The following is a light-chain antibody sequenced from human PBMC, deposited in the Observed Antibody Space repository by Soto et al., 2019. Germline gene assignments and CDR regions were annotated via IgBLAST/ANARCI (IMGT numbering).Light chain of an antibody. J-gene: IGKJ1*01. V-gene: IGKV2-28*01. Sequence: DIVMTQSPPSLPVTPGEPASISCRSSQSLLHSNGYKYLDWYLQKPGQSPQLLIYLGSNRASGVPDRFSGSGSGTYFTLKISRVEADDVGVYYCMQALQTPPTFGQGTKVEIK. CDR3: MQALQTPPT. CDR2: LGS. CDR1: QSLLHSNGYKY.